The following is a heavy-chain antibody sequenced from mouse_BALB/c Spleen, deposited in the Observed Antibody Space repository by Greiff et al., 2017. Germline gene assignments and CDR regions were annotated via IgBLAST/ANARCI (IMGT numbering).Heavy chain of an antibody. Sequence: VQLQQSGAELVKPGASVKLSCTASGFNIKDTYMHWVKQRPEQGLEWIGRIDPANGNTKYDPKFQGKATITADTSSNTAYLQLSSLTSEDTAVYYCARSYGNYDWFAYWGQGTLVTVSA. CDR1: GFNIKDTY. J-gene: IGHJ3*01. D-gene: IGHD2-1*01. V-gene: IGHV14-3*02. CDR3: ARSYGNYDWFAY. CDR2: IDPANGNT.